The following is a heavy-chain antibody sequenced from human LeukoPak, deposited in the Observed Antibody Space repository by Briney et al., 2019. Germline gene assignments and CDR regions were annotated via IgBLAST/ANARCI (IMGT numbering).Heavy chain of an antibody. CDR1: GGSISSYY. CDR3: ARGEAYTAMANNWFDP. Sequence: SETLSLTCTVSGGSISSYYWSWIRQPAGKGLEWIGRIYTSGSTNYNPSLKSRVTMSVDTSKNQFSLKLSSVTAAAPAVYYFARGEAYTAMANNWFDPGGQGTLVTVSS. J-gene: IGHJ5*02. V-gene: IGHV4-4*07. CDR2: IYTSGST. D-gene: IGHD5-18*01.